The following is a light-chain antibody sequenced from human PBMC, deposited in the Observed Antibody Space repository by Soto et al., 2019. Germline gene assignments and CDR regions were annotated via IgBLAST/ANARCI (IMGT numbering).Light chain of an antibody. CDR1: QSVSSN. CDR2: GAS. Sequence: EIVLTQSPGTLSLSPGERATLSCRASQSVSSNLAWYQQKPGQAPRLLIYGASNRATGLPDRFSGSVSGTDLTLTMSRLEPEDFEVYYCQQYARSPLITFGPGTKVDIK. V-gene: IGKV3-20*01. CDR3: QQYARSPLIT. J-gene: IGKJ3*01.